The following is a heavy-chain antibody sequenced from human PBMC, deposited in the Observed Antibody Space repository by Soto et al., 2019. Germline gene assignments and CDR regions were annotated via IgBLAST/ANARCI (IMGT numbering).Heavy chain of an antibody. V-gene: IGHV4-34*01. CDR1: GGSFSGYY. D-gene: IGHD5-18*01. Sequence: PSETLSLTCAVYGGSFSGYYWSWIRQPPGKGLERVGEVNHSGSTNYNPSRKSRVTISVDTSKNQFSLKLSSVTAADTAVYYCARGRVARWIQLWAYYYYGMDVWGQGTTVTVSS. J-gene: IGHJ6*02. CDR3: ARGRVARWIQLWAYYYYGMDV. CDR2: VNHSGST.